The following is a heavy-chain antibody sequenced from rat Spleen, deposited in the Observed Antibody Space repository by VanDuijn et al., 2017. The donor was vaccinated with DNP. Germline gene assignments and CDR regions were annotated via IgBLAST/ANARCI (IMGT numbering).Heavy chain of an antibody. Sequence: EVQLVESGGDLVQPGRSLKLSCVASGFTFNNYWMTWIRQVPGKGLEWVASITSSGGSTYYPDSVKGRFTISRDNAKNTLYLQMNSLRYEDTATYYCARDTTDWYFDFWGPGTMVTVSS. CDR1: GFTFNNYW. V-gene: IGHV5-31*01. CDR2: ITSSGGST. D-gene: IGHD1-6*01. CDR3: ARDTTDWYFDF. J-gene: IGHJ1*01.